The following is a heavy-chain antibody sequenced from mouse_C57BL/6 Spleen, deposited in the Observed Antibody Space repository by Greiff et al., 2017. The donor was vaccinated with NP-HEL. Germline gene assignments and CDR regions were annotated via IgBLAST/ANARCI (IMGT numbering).Heavy chain of an antibody. CDR2: ISNGGGST. CDR1: GFTFSDYY. J-gene: IGHJ3*01. D-gene: IGHD2-1*01. CDR3: ARHDGNYVPFAY. V-gene: IGHV5-12*01. Sequence: EVQVVESGGGLVQPGGSLKLSCAASGFTFSDYYMYWVRQTPEKRLEWVAYISNGGGSTYYPDTVKGRFTISRDNAKNTLYLQMSRQKSEDTAMYYCARHDGNYVPFAYWGQGTLVTVSA.